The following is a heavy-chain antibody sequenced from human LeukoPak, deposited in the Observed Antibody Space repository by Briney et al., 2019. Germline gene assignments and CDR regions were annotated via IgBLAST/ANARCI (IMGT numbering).Heavy chain of an antibody. V-gene: IGHV1-3*03. CDR3: ARGALVGPMSWNWFDP. CDR1: GYSFTSYA. Sequence: ASVKVSCKASGYSFTSYALNWVRQAPGQRLEWMGWIYGDNGNTKYSQEFQGRVTITRDTSASTAYMELSSLGSEDTAVYYCARGALVGPMSWNWFDPWGQGTLVTVSS. D-gene: IGHD2-8*02. CDR2: IYGDNGNT. J-gene: IGHJ5*02.